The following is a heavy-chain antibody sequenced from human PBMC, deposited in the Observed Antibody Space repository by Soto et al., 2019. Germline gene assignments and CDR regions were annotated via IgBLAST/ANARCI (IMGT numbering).Heavy chain of an antibody. D-gene: IGHD6-19*01. CDR3: AHRGSSGWKFDY. V-gene: IGHV2-5*02. Sequence: QITLKESGPPLVKPTQTLTLTCTFSGFSLSTSGVGVGWIRQPPGKALEWLALIYWDDDKRYSPSLKSRLTITKDTSKNQVVLTMTNMDPVDTATYYCAHRGSSGWKFDYWGQGTLVTVSS. J-gene: IGHJ4*02. CDR2: IYWDDDK. CDR1: GFSLSTSGVG.